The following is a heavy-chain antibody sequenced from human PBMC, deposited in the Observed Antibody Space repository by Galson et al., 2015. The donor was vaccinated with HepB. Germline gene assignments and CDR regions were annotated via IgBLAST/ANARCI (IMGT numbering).Heavy chain of an antibody. D-gene: IGHD2-2*01. CDR2: INPSGGST. CDR3: LVVPAAIGRAEYFQH. Sequence: SVKVSCKASGYTFTSYYMHWVRQAPGQGLEWMGIINPSGGSTSYAQKLQGRVTMTRDTSTSTVYMELSSLRSEDTAVYYCLVVPAAIGRAEYFQHWGQGTLVTVSS. CDR1: GYTFTSYY. V-gene: IGHV1-46*04. J-gene: IGHJ1*01.